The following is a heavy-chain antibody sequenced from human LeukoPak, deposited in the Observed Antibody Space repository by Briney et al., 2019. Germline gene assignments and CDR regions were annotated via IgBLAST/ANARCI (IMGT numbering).Heavy chain of an antibody. CDR3: ARHGGTRVTLVEVYYLDY. J-gene: IGHJ4*02. CDR2: IYYTGGT. V-gene: IGHV4-39*01. CDR1: GGPITTSSSY. Sequence: SETLSLTCTVCGGPITTSSSYWGWIRQPPEKGLKWIGSIYYTGGTNYSPSLKSRVTISVDTSKNQFSLKLSSVTAADTAVYYCARHGGTRVTLVEVYYLDYWGLRTLVTVSS. D-gene: IGHD4-11*01.